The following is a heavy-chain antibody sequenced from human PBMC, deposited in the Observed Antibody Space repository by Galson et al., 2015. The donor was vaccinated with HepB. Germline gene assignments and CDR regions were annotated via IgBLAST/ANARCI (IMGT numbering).Heavy chain of an antibody. CDR2: ISYDGSNK. V-gene: IGHV3-30*18. J-gene: IGHJ4*02. CDR1: GFTFSSCG. CDR3: AKDPYLYSALAGTMAGFDY. D-gene: IGHD6-19*01. Sequence: SLRLSCAASGFTFSSCGMNWVRQAPGKGLEWVAVISYDGSNKYYADSVKGRFTISRDNSKNTLYLQMNSLRAEDTALYYCAKDPYLYSALAGTMAGFDYWGQGTLVTVSS.